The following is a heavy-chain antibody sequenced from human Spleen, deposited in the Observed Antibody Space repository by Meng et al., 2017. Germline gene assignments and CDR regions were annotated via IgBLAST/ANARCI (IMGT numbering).Heavy chain of an antibody. J-gene: IGHJ6*02. CDR2: IWSDGSNQ. Sequence: GGSLRLSCAVSGFTFSTFGMHWVRQAPGKGLEWVSVIWSDGSNQYYADSVKGRFTISRDNSKNTLYLQMNSLRDEDTAVYYCARDSSSSWWYYYYGMDVWGQGTMVTVSS. V-gene: IGHV3-33*01. CDR1: GFTFSTFG. D-gene: IGHD6-13*01. CDR3: ARDSSSSWWYYYYGMDV.